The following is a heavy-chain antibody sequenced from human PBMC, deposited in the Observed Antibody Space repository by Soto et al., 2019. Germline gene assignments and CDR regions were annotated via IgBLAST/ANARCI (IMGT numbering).Heavy chain of an antibody. CDR2: ISGSGGST. V-gene: IGHV3-23*01. J-gene: IGHJ5*02. D-gene: IGHD3-10*01. Sequence: EVQLLESGGNLVQPGGSLRLSCAASGFTFSSYAMSWVRQAPGKGLEWVSAISGSGGSTYYADSVKGRFTISRDNSKRTLDLQMNSLRAEDTAVYYCAKEWIGFGEPHNWFDPWGQGTLVTVSS. CDR1: GFTFSSYA. CDR3: AKEWIGFGEPHNWFDP.